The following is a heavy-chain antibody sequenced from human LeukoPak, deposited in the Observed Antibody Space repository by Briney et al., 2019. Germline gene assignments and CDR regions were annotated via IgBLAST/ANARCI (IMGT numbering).Heavy chain of an antibody. V-gene: IGHV1-2*02. CDR1: GYTFTGYY. Sequence: ASVKVSCKASGYTFTGYYMRWVRQAPGQGLEWMGWINPNSGDTDYAQKFQGRVTMTRDTSISTAYMELGRLRSDDTAVYYCARAAGGWPFDYWGQGTLVTVSS. CDR3: ARAAGGWPFDY. CDR2: INPNSGDT. J-gene: IGHJ4*02. D-gene: IGHD6-19*01.